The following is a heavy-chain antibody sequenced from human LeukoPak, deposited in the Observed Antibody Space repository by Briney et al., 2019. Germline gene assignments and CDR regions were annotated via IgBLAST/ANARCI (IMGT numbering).Heavy chain of an antibody. D-gene: IGHD3-10*01. V-gene: IGHV1-2*04. CDR3: ARALPPPIITMVRGGAYDAFDI. Sequence: ASVKVSCKASGYTFTGYYMHWVRQAPGQGLEWMGWINPNSGGTNYAQKFQGWVTMTRDASISTAYMELSRLRSDDTAVYYCARALPPPIITMVRGGAYDAFDIWGQGTMVTVSS. CDR2: INPNSGGT. J-gene: IGHJ3*02. CDR1: GYTFTGYY.